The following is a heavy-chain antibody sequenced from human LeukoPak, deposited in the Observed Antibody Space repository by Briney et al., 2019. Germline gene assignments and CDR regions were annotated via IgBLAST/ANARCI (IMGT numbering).Heavy chain of an antibody. V-gene: IGHV4-34*01. D-gene: IGHD6-19*01. Sequence: PSETLSLTCAVYGGSFSGYYWSWIRQPPGKGLEWIGEINHSGSTNYNPSLKSRVTISVDTSKNQFSLKLSSVTAADTVVYYCARGYVAVAARPFDYWGQGTLVTVSS. CDR3: ARGYVAVAARPFDY. CDR2: INHSGST. J-gene: IGHJ4*02. CDR1: GGSFSGYY.